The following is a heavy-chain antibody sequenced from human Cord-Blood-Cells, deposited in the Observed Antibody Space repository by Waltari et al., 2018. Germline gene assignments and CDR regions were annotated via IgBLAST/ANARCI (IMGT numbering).Heavy chain of an antibody. CDR1: GGTFSSYA. J-gene: IGHJ3*02. D-gene: IGHD1-20*01. Sequence: QVQLVQSGAEVKKPGSSVKVSCKASGGTFSSYAISWVRQAPGQGLEWMGGIIPIFGTENYAKKFQGIVTIPADKSTSTAYMELSSLRSEDTAVYYCARGGGGDHNWDDAFDIWGQGTMVTVSS. CDR2: IIPIFGTE. V-gene: IGHV1-69*06. CDR3: ARGGGGDHNWDDAFDI.